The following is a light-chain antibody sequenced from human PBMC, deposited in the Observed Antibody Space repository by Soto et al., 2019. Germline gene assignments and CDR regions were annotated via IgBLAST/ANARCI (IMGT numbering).Light chain of an antibody. CDR2: DVS. CDR1: SSDVGDYNY. V-gene: IGLV2-14*03. Sequence: QSALTQPASVSGSPGQSITISCTGTSSDVGDYNYVSWYQQHPGKAPKLMIYDVSNRPSGVSNRFSGSKSGNTASLTISGLRAEDEADYYCSSYTSSNTQVFGGGTKLTVL. J-gene: IGLJ2*01. CDR3: SSYTSSNTQV.